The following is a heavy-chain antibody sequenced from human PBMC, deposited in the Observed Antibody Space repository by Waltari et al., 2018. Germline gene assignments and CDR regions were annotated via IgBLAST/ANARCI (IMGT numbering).Heavy chain of an antibody. J-gene: IGHJ5*02. CDR3: ITDPANAYVRWFDP. CDR1: GFNCFDTR. Sequence: EVQLVESGGGLVKPGGSVRLSCAASGFNCFDTRMTWVRQAPGKGLEWVGRIKRSADGGAAEYAPPVNGRFIISRDDSTSTLYLQMNSLKSEDTAVYYCITDPANAYVRWFDPWGQGTLVTVSS. D-gene: IGHD2-2*01. V-gene: IGHV3-15*01. CDR2: IKRSADGGAA.